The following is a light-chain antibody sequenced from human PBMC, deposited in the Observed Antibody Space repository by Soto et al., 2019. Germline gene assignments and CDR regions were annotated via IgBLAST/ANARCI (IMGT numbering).Light chain of an antibody. J-gene: IGKJ1*01. CDR1: QSVSSSY. Sequence: EIVLTQSPGTLSLSPGERATLSCRASQSVSSSYLAWYQQKPGQAPRLLIYGASSRATGIPDRFSGSGPGTDFTLTISSLQSEDFAVYYCQQYNNWPWTFGQGTKVDIK. CDR3: QQYNNWPWT. CDR2: GAS. V-gene: IGKV3-20*01.